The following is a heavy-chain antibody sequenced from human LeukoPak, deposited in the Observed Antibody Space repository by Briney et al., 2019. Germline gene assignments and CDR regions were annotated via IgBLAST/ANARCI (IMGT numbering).Heavy chain of an antibody. J-gene: IGHJ3*02. CDR2: IYYSGST. V-gene: IGHV4-39*01. D-gene: IGHD3-22*01. CDR3: ARLHPNYYDSSGYSLVTDAFDI. CDR1: GGSISSSSYY. Sequence: NPSETLSLTCTVSGGSISSSSYYWGWIRQPPGKGLEWIGSIYYSGSTYYNPSLKSRVTISVGTSKNQFSLKLGSVTAADTAVYYCARLHPNYYDSSGYSLVTDAFDIWGQGTMVTVSS.